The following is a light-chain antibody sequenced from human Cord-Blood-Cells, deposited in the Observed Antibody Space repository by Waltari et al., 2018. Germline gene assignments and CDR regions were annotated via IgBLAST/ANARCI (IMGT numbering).Light chain of an antibody. CDR3: AAWDDSLNGWV. V-gene: IGLV1-44*01. CDR2: SNN. J-gene: IGLJ3*02. Sequence: QSVLTQPPSASGTPGQRVTISCSRSSSTIGSNTVNWYQQLPGTAPKLLIYSNNQRPSGVPDRFSGSKSGTSASLAISGLQSEDEADYYCAAWDDSLNGWVFGGGTKLTVL. CDR1: SSTIGSNT.